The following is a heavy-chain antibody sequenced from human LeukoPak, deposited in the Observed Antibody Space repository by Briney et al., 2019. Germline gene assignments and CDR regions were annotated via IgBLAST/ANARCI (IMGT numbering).Heavy chain of an antibody. CDR3: ASSSWYALDY. J-gene: IGHJ4*02. D-gene: IGHD6-13*01. Sequence: GGSLRLSCAASGFTFSSYKMNWVRQAPGKGLEWISYISSSGSTMYYADSVKGRFTISRDNAKNSLYLQMNSLRAEDTAIYYCASSSWYALDYWGQGTLVTVSS. V-gene: IGHV3-48*03. CDR2: ISSSGSTM. CDR1: GFTFSSYK.